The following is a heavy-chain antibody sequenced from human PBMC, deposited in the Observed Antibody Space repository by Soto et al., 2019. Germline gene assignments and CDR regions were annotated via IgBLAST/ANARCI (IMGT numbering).Heavy chain of an antibody. D-gene: IGHD1-26*01. CDR2: IYYSGST. CDR3: ARRYGGNFDD. V-gene: IGHV4-59*01. J-gene: IGHJ4*02. Sequence: QVQLQESGPGLVKPSETLSLTCTVSGGSISSYYWSWIRQPPGKGLAWMGYIYYSGSTNYNPSLKSRFTISVDTSKTQFSLKLTSVTAADTAVYYCARRYGGNFDDWGQGTLVTVSS. CDR1: GGSISSYY.